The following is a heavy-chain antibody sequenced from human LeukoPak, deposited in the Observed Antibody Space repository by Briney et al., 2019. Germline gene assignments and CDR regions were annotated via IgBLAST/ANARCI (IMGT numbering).Heavy chain of an antibody. CDR2: ISYSGSN. Sequence: SQTLTLTCTVSGGSISSGDYYWRWIRQPPGKGLEWIGHISYSGSNYYNLSLKSPVTISVDKFQNHFSLRLKSVTAADTAVYYCARAVDYDLFDYWGQGTLVTVSS. D-gene: IGHD4-17*01. CDR3: ARAVDYDLFDY. V-gene: IGHV4-30-4*08. CDR1: GGSISSGDYY. J-gene: IGHJ4*02.